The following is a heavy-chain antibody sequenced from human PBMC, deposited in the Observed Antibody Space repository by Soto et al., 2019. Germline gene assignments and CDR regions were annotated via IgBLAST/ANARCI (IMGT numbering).Heavy chain of an antibody. CDR2: ISPSGTT. D-gene: IGHD2-15*01. CDR3: ARLRVVVVVAAKGWFEP. V-gene: IGHV4-34*01. CDR1: SGSLSGYY. Sequence: PSETLSLICSLYSGSLSGYYWSWIRQPPGKGLEWIGEISPSGTTSYSPSLKSRVSISVDTSKSQFSLKLSSVTAADTAVYYCARLRVVVVVAAKGWFEPWGQGTLVTVSS. J-gene: IGHJ5*02.